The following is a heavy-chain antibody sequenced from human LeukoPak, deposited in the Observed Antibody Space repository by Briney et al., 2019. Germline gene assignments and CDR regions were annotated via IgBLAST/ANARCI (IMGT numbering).Heavy chain of an antibody. Sequence: GASVKVSCKAFGYTFTGYCMHWVRQAPGQGLEWMGWINPNSGDTYYAQKFQGRVTMTRDTSISTAYMELSRLRSDDTAVYYCARIGRWPHDAFDIWGQGTMVTVSS. CDR2: INPNSGDT. J-gene: IGHJ3*02. CDR1: GYTFTGYC. CDR3: ARIGRWPHDAFDI. D-gene: IGHD5-24*01. V-gene: IGHV1-2*02.